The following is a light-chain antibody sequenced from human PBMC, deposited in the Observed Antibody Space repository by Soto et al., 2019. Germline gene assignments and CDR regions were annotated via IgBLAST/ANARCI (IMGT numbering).Light chain of an antibody. CDR1: QSLLQRNGYNY. CDR2: LGS. CDR3: MQALQTSFT. V-gene: IGKV2-28*01. Sequence: IVMTQSPLSLPVTPGEPASISCRSSQSLLQRNGYNYVDWYLQKPGQSPQLLIYLGSYRASGVPDRFSGSGSGTEFTLKISRVEAADVGIYYCMQALQTSFTFGPGTKVDIK. J-gene: IGKJ3*01.